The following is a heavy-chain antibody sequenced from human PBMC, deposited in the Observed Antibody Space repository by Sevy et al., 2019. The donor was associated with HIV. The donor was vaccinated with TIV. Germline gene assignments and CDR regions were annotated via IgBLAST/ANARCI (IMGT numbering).Heavy chain of an antibody. Sequence: LSLTCTVSGGSISSSNKYWGWIRQPPGKGLEWIGSFYYSGSTFYNSSLKGRVTISVDTSKNQISLKLSSVTAADTAVYYCARARYSSRDDGLDVWGQGTTVTVSS. CDR1: GGSISSSNKY. CDR3: ARARYSSRDDGLDV. D-gene: IGHD6-13*01. V-gene: IGHV4-39*01. J-gene: IGHJ6*02. CDR2: FYYSGST.